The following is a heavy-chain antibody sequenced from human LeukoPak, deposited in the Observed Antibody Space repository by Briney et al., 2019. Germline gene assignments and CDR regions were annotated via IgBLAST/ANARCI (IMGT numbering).Heavy chain of an antibody. D-gene: IGHD5-12*01. CDR2: INANSGDS. J-gene: IGHJ3*01. CDR3: ARPPTDWLRWAWGALDV. V-gene: IGHV1-2*02. CDR1: GYTFSGHY. Sequence: GASVKVSCKASGYTFSGHYMHWVRQAPGQGLEWMGWINANSGDSNSAEKFQGRVTMTTDTSISTIYMELSGLTSDDTAMYYCARPPTDWLRWAWGALDVWGQGTMVTVSS.